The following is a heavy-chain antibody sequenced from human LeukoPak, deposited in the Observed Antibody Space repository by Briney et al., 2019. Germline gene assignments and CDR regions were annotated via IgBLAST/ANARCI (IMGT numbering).Heavy chain of an antibody. CDR3: GHRGERLLWAQDHDAFES. Sequence: GGSLRLSCAASGFTFSSYSMNWVRQAPGKGLEWVSYISSSSSTIYYADSVKGRFTISRDNAKNSLYLQMNSLRAEDTAVYYCGHRGERLLWAQDHDAFESWGQGTMVTASS. J-gene: IGHJ3*02. D-gene: IGHD2-2*01. V-gene: IGHV3-48*01. CDR1: GFTFSSYS. CDR2: ISSSSSTI.